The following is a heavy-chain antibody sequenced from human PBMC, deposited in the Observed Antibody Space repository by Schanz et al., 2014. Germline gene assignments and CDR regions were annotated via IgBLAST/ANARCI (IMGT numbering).Heavy chain of an antibody. CDR3: ARPALWFGDNCFDP. J-gene: IGHJ5*02. D-gene: IGHD3-10*01. CDR2: ISGSGGST. Sequence: EVQLLESGGGLEQPGGSLKLSCAASGLTFSSYAMSWVRQAPGKGLEWVSAISGSGGSTYYADSVKGRFTISRDNAKNTLYLQMNSLRAEDTAVYYCARPALWFGDNCFDPWGQGTLVTVSS. V-gene: IGHV3-23*01. CDR1: GLTFSSYA.